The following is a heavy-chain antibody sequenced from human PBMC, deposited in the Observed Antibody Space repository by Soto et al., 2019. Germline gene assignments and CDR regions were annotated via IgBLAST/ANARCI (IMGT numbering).Heavy chain of an antibody. V-gene: IGHV4-34*01. J-gene: IGHJ6*02. CDR3: ARGHFLYYDFWSGYYIGYYYGMDV. D-gene: IGHD3-3*01. CDR2: INHSGST. CDR1: GGSFSCYY. Sequence: SETLSLTCAVYGGSFSCYYWSWIRQPPGKGLEWIGEINHSGSTNYNPSLKSRVTISVDTSKNQFSLKLSSVTAADTAVYYCARGHFLYYDFWSGYYIGYYYGMDVWGQGTTVTVSS.